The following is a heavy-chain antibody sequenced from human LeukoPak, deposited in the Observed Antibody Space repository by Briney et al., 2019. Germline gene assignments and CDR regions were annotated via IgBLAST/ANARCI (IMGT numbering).Heavy chain of an antibody. CDR2: INPNSGGT. D-gene: IGHD4-11*01. V-gene: IGHV1-2*02. CDR1: SYTLTSYG. J-gene: IGHJ5*02. CDR3: ARDFPWKVTAIWFDP. Sequence: GASVKVSCKASSYTLTSYGISWVRQAPGQGLEWMGWINPNSGGTNYAQKFQGRVTMTRDTSISTAYMELSRLRSDDTAVYYCARDFPWKVTAIWFDPWGQGTLVTVSS.